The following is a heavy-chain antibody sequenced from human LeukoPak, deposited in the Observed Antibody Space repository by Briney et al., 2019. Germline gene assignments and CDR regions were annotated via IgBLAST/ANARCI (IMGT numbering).Heavy chain of an antibody. V-gene: IGHV3-74*01. CDR3: TRDGQFYDSVNFHSDLDS. J-gene: IGHJ1*01. CDR2: ISFDGSVT. D-gene: IGHD3-16*01. Sequence: GGSLRLSCEASGFTFSSHWMHWVRQAPGKGLFWVSYISFDGSVTSYADSVKGRFAVSRDNSKNMLFLQMDSLRADDTAIYYCTRDGQFYDSVNFHSDLDSWGQGTLVTVS. CDR1: GFTFSSHW.